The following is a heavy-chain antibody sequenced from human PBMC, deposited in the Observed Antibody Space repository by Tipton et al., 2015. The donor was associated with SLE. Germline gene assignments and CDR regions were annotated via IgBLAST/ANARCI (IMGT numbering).Heavy chain of an antibody. J-gene: IGHJ4*02. V-gene: IGHV4-4*07. Sequence: LRLSCTVSGTSMRRSWFAWIRQPVGKGLEWIGYIYNSGSTNYNPSLKSRVTMSVDTSKNQFSLKLSSVTAADTAVYYCARRRGSSWYEDYFDYWGQGTLVTVSS. CDR2: IYNSGST. CDR3: ARRRGSSWYEDYFDY. CDR1: GTSMRRSW. D-gene: IGHD6-13*01.